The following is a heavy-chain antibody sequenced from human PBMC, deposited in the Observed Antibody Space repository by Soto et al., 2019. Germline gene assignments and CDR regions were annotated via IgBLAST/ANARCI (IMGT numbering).Heavy chain of an antibody. CDR1: GQSFSGHS. Sequence: QVQLQQWGAGLVKPSETLSLSCAVYGQSFSGHSWAWIRQPPGKGVEWIGEINESGSTYYNPSLKSRVTISTDTSKNQFSLKLSSVSAADTAAYFCARGSGIVALPGELEDVNYDYWGQGTLVNVSS. CDR2: INESGST. J-gene: IGHJ4*02. D-gene: IGHD1-1*01. V-gene: IGHV4-34*01. CDR3: ARGSGIVALPGELEDVNYDY.